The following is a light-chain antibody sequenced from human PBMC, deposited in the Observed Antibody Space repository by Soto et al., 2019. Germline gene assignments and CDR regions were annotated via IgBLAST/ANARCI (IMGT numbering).Light chain of an antibody. CDR3: QQYNDNWT. Sequence: EIVMTQSPATLSVSPGERATLSCRASQSVSSNLAWYQQKPGQPPRLLIYGASTRATGIPARFSGSGSGTEFTLTISSLQPDDSATYYCQQYNDNWTFGQGTKVDI. V-gene: IGKV3-15*01. CDR2: GAS. CDR1: QSVSSN. J-gene: IGKJ1*01.